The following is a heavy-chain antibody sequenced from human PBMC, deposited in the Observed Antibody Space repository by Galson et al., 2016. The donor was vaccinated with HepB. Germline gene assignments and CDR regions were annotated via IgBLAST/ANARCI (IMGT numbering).Heavy chain of an antibody. CDR3: ARDGSGWLFDS. V-gene: IGHV3-7*01. D-gene: IGHD6-19*01. J-gene: IGHJ4*02. CDR1: GFTFSNYW. CDR2: IKRDGSEK. Sequence: SLRLSCAASGFTFSNYWMSWVRQPPGKGLEWAGNIKRDGSEKYYVDSVMGRFTISRDNAKNSLYLQMNSLRAEDTAVYYCARDGSGWLFDSWGQGTLVTVSS.